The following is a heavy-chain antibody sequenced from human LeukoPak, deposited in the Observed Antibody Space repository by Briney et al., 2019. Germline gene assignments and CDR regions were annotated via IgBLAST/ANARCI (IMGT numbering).Heavy chain of an antibody. Sequence: ASVKVSCKASGYTFTSYGISWVRQAPGQGLEWMGWNSAYNGNTNYAQKLQGRVTMTTDTSTSTAYMGLRSLRSDDTAVYYCARPYYDSSAPPYDYWGQGTLVTVSS. CDR1: GYTFTSYG. CDR2: NSAYNGNT. V-gene: IGHV1-18*01. D-gene: IGHD3-22*01. CDR3: ARPYYDSSAPPYDY. J-gene: IGHJ4*02.